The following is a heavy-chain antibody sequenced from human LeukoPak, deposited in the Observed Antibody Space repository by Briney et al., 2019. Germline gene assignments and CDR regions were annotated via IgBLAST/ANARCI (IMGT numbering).Heavy chain of an antibody. J-gene: IGHJ4*02. Sequence: PGGSLRLSCAGSGFTLSSSWMHWVRQAPGKGPVWVAHVSPDGNPANYADSVKGRFIISRDNAKNTLFLQMNSLRAEDTAVYYCARDLSFSPDHWGQGTLVTVSS. V-gene: IGHV3-74*01. CDR2: VSPDGNPA. CDR3: ARDLSFSPDH. CDR1: GFTLSSSW.